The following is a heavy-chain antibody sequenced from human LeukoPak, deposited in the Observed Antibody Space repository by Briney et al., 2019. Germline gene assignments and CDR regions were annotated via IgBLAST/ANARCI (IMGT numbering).Heavy chain of an antibody. V-gene: IGHV3-23*01. CDR2: VGGSGDFI. D-gene: IGHD4-23*01. CDR1: GFTFTNPA. CDR3: AKTRGGNPRYYFDY. Sequence: GGSLRLSCAASGFTFTNPAMGWVRQAPGKGLEWVSVVGGSGDFIYYGDSVKGRFTISRDNSKNTLYLQMSSLRCEDTALYYCAKTRGGNPRYYFDYWGHGTLVTVSS. J-gene: IGHJ4*01.